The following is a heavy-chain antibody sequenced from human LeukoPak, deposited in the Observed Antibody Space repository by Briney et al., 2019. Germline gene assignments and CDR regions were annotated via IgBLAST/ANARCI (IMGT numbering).Heavy chain of an antibody. J-gene: IGHJ4*02. V-gene: IGHV5-51*01. CDR3: ARQLEMATIGFDY. D-gene: IGHD5-24*01. CDR1: GYSFTSYW. CDR2: IYPGDSDT. Sequence: GESLKISCKGSGYSFTSYWIGWVRQMPGKGLEWVGIIYPGDSDTRYSPSFQGQVTISADKSISTAYLQWSSLKASDTAMYYCARQLEMATIGFDYWGQGTLVTVSS.